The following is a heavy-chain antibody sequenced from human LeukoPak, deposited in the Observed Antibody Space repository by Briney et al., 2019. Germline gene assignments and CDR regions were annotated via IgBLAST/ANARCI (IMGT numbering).Heavy chain of an antibody. CDR3: ARTSEGGYTLREYNWFDP. V-gene: IGHV4-34*01. J-gene: IGHJ5*02. CDR2: INHSGST. Sequence: PSETLSLTCAVYGGSFGGYYWSWIRQPPGKGLEWIGEINHSGSTNYNPSLKSRVTISVDTSKNQFSLKLSSVTAADTAVYYCARTSEGGYTLREYNWFDPWGQGTLVTVSS. D-gene: IGHD5-12*01. CDR1: GGSFGGYY.